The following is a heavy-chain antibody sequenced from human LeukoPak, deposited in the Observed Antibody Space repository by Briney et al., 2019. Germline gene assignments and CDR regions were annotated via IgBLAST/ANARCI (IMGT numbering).Heavy chain of an antibody. Sequence: PSETLSLTCTVSGGSISSYYWSWIRQPPGEGLEWIGYTYYSGSTNYDPSLKSRVTISVDTSKNQFSLNLSSMTAADTAVYYCARDLLSTAGYFDYWGQGTLVTVSS. CDR3: ARDLLSTAGYFDY. J-gene: IGHJ4*02. CDR2: TYYSGST. CDR1: GGSISSYY. D-gene: IGHD6-19*01. V-gene: IGHV4-59*01.